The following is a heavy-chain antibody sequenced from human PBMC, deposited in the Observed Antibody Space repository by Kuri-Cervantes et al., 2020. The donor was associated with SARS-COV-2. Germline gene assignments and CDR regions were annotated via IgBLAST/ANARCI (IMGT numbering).Heavy chain of an antibody. CDR2: ISGSGGST. Sequence: GESLKISCAASGFTFSSYAMYWVRQAPGKGLEWVSAISGSGGSTYYADSVKGRFTISRDNSKNTLYLQMNSLRAEDTAVYYCAKDGSNYVGGMDVWGQGTTVTVSS. V-gene: IGHV3-23*01. J-gene: IGHJ6*02. CDR3: AKDGSNYVGGMDV. D-gene: IGHD4-11*01. CDR1: GFTFSSYA.